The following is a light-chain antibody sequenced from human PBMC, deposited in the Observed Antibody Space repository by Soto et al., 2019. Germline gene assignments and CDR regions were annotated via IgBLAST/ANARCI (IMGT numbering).Light chain of an antibody. V-gene: IGLV1-44*01. CDR1: NSNIGRDT. CDR2: NDD. Sequence: QSVLTQPPSASGTPGQGVRISCSGSNSNIGRDTVNWYQQLPGTAPKLLMFNDDQRPSGVPDRFSGSRSGTSASLAISGLQSDDEADYFCSTWDDSLNGWVFGGGTKLTVL. CDR3: STWDDSLNGWV. J-gene: IGLJ3*02.